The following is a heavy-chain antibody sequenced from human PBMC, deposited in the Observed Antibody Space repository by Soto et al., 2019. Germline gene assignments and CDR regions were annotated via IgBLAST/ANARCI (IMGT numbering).Heavy chain of an antibody. J-gene: IGHJ4*02. D-gene: IGHD1-1*01. V-gene: IGHV1-18*01. CDR2: ISANDGNT. CDR1: GYTFRSYG. CDR3: ARKGTGAPVDS. Sequence: QVQLVQSGAEVQKPGASVKVSCKASGYTFRSYGITWVRQAPGQGLEWMGWISANDGNTHYAQKFQGRVTMTTDTSTSTAYMEVRSLRSDDTAVYYCARKGTGAPVDSWGQGTLVTVSS.